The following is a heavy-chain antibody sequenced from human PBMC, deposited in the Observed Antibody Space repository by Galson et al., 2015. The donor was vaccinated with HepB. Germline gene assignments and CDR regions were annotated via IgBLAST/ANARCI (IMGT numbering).Heavy chain of an antibody. D-gene: IGHD3-22*01. J-gene: IGHJ4*02. CDR3: ARDFGVVVTLPTFEFDY. CDR2: INPSGGST. Sequence: SVKVSCKASGYTFTSYYMHWVRQAPGQGLEWMGIINPSGGSTSYAQKFQGRVTMTRDTSTSTVYMELSSLRSEDTAVYYCARDFGVVVTLPTFEFDYWGQGTLVTVSS. CDR1: GYTFTSYY. V-gene: IGHV1-46*01.